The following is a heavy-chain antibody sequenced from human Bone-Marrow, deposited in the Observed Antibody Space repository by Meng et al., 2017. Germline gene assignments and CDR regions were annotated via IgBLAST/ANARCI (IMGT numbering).Heavy chain of an antibody. CDR2: VYASGNT. Sequence: SETLSLTCTVSGGSIVNFYWNWIRQPAGKGLEWIGRVYASGNTNYNPSLKSRVTMSVDTPKNQLSLKLKSATAADTAMYYCARESSGWYIDYWGQGTLVTVSS. V-gene: IGHV4-4*07. J-gene: IGHJ4*02. D-gene: IGHD6-19*01. CDR1: GGSIVNFY. CDR3: ARESSGWYIDY.